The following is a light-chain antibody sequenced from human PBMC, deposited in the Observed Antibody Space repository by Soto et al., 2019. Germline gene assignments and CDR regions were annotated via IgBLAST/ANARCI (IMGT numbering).Light chain of an antibody. Sequence: EIVLKQSPGTPSLSPGERATLSCRASHSVSSSYLACYQQNPGQAPRLLIYGASSRATGIPDRFSGSGSGTDFTLTISRLEPEDFAVYYCQQYGSSPPFTFGHGTKLEIK. CDR1: HSVSSSY. CDR3: QQYGSSPPFT. J-gene: IGKJ2*01. CDR2: GAS. V-gene: IGKV3-20*01.